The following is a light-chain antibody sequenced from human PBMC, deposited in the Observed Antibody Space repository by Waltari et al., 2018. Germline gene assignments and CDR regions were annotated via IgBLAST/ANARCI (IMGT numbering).Light chain of an antibody. V-gene: IGKV3-15*01. CDR1: QNISTH. CDR3: QQYNTWPS. J-gene: IGKJ3*01. CDR2: AAS. Sequence: EIVMTQSPATLSVSPGERATLSCRASQNISTHLVWYQHNPGQAPRLLIYAASTRATVTPARFSGHGSRTEFTLTISSLPSEDFALYYCQQYNTWPSFGPGTKVDIK.